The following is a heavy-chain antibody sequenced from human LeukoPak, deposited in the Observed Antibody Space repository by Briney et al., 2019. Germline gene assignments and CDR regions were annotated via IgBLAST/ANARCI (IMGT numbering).Heavy chain of an antibody. J-gene: IGHJ6*02. Sequence: SETLSLTCTVSGGSLSSYYWSWIRQPPGKGLEWIGYIYYSGSTNYNPSLKSRVTMSVDTSKNQFSLKLSSVTAADTAVYYCARQRGHSSSWYSGMDVWGQGTTVTVSS. CDR1: GGSLSSYY. CDR2: IYYSGST. D-gene: IGHD6-13*01. V-gene: IGHV4-59*08. CDR3: ARQRGHSSSWYSGMDV.